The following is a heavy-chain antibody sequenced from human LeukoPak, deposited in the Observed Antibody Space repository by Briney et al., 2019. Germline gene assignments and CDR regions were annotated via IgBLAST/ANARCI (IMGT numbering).Heavy chain of an antibody. V-gene: IGHV3-30*04. CDR3: ARAGSRLIEYRMDV. CDR1: GFTFSSYT. J-gene: IGHJ6*02. Sequence: GGSLRLSCAASGFTFSSYTMHWVRQAPGKGLEWVALISYDGSNKYYADSVKGRFTISRDNSKNTLYLQMNSLRAEDTAVYYCARAGSRLIEYRMDVWGQGTTVTVSS. D-gene: IGHD2-2*01. CDR2: ISYDGSNK.